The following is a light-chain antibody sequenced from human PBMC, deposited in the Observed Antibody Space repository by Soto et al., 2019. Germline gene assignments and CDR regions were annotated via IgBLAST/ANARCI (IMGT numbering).Light chain of an antibody. CDR3: SPFTSRFTFSYI. CDR1: SSDVGGYNY. J-gene: IGLJ1*01. V-gene: IGLV2-14*01. Sequence: QSALTQPASVSGSPGQSITISCTGTSSDVGGYNYVSWYQQHPGKAPKIIIYEVTNRPSGVSNRFSGSKSGNTASLTISGLQAEDDADYYCSPFTSRFTFSYIFGTGTKVTVL. CDR2: EVT.